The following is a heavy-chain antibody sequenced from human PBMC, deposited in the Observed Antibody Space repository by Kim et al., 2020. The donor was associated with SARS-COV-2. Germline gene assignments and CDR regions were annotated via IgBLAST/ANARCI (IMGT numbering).Heavy chain of an antibody. J-gene: IGHJ6*02. Sequence: GESLKISCKGSGYSFTSYWISWVRQMPGKGLEWMGRIDPSDSYTNYSPSFQGHVTISADKSISTAYLQWSSLKASDTAMYYCARPMGDILTGYYNPDYYYGMDVWGQGTTVTVS. CDR1: GYSFTSYW. CDR2: IDPSDSYT. V-gene: IGHV5-10-1*01. CDR3: ARPMGDILTGYYNPDYYYGMDV. D-gene: IGHD3-9*01.